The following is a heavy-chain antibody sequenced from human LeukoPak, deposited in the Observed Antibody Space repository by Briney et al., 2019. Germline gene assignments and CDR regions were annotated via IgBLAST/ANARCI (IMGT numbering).Heavy chain of an antibody. J-gene: IGHJ4*02. Sequence: PGGSLRLSCAASGFTFSSYDMNWVRQAPGKGLEWVSYISSSGTIIYYADSVEGRFTVSRDNAKKSLYLQMNSLRAEDTAVYYCAREPSSPGIAAADFDYWGQGTLVTVSS. CDR3: AREPSSPGIAAADFDY. CDR2: ISSSGTII. CDR1: GFTFSSYD. V-gene: IGHV3-48*03. D-gene: IGHD6-13*01.